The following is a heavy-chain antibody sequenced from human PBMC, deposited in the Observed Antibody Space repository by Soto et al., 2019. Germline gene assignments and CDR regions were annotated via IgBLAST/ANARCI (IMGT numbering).Heavy chain of an antibody. Sequence: SATLFLTCAVSGASISSGGYYWSWIRQHPGKGLEWIGCIYYTGTTYYVPSLTGRVTFSVDTSKNQLSLHLRFVTAADTAIYYCARSYGISTKPFDYWGQGALVTVSS. D-gene: IGHD4-17*01. CDR2: IYYTGTT. V-gene: IGHV4-31*11. J-gene: IGHJ4*02. CDR1: GASISSGGYY. CDR3: ARSYGISTKPFDY.